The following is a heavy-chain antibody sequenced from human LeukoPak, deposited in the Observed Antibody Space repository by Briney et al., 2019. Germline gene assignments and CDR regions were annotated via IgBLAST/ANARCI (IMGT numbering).Heavy chain of an antibody. Sequence: SETLSLTCAVYGGSFSHYYWSWIRQPPGKGLEWIGEINHSGFTKYNPSLKSRLTISVDTSKNQFSLKLTSVTAADTAVYYCASYIMGVTTSDYWGQGTLATVSS. CDR2: INHSGFT. J-gene: IGHJ4*02. D-gene: IGHD1-26*01. V-gene: IGHV4-34*01. CDR1: GGSFSHYY. CDR3: ASYIMGVTTSDY.